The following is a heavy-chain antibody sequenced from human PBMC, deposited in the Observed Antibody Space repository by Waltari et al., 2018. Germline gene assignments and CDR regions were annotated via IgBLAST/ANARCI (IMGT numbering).Heavy chain of an antibody. Sequence: QLQLQESGPGLVKPSETLSLTCTVSGGSISSSSYYWGWIRQPPGKGLEWIGSIYYSGSTYYNPSLKSRVTISVDTSKNQFSLKLSSVTAADTAVYYCARLYGDYDWYFDLWGRGTLVTVSS. CDR1: GGSISSSSYY. CDR3: ARLYGDYDWYFDL. D-gene: IGHD4-17*01. CDR2: IYYSGST. V-gene: IGHV4-39*01. J-gene: IGHJ2*01.